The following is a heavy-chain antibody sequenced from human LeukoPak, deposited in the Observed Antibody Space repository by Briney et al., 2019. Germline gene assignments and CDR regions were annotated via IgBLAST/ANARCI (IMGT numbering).Heavy chain of an antibody. V-gene: IGHV4-34*01. D-gene: IGHD2-2*01. Sequence: SETLSLTCAVYGGSFSGYYWSWIRQPPGKGLEWIGEINHSGSTNYNPSLKSRVTISVDTSKNQFSLKLSSVTAADTAVYYCARLSNIVVVPAAISSVGGRPKNWFDPWGQGTLVTVSS. CDR2: INHSGST. J-gene: IGHJ5*02. CDR1: GGSFSGYY. CDR3: ARLSNIVVVPAAISSVGGRPKNWFDP.